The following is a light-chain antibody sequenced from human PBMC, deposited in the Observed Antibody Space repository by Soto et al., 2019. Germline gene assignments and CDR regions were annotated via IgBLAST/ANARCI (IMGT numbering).Light chain of an antibody. Sequence: QLVLIQSPSVSGAPRQSVNISCSGNNSNIGSNAVHWYQQLPGKAPKLLMYYNDMLPSGVSDRFSGSKSGTSASLAISGLQSEDEGDYYCATWDDRLTAWVFGGGTKLTVL. CDR3: ATWDDRLTAWV. CDR1: NSNIGSNA. V-gene: IGLV1-36*01. CDR2: YND. J-gene: IGLJ3*02.